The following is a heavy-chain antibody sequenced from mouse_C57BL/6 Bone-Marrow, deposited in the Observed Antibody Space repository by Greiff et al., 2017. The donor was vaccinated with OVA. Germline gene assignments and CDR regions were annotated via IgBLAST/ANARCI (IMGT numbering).Heavy chain of an antibody. CDR3: ADAYYSNF. Sequence: EVQGVESGGDLVKPGGSLKLSCAASGFTFSSYGMSWVRQTPDKRLEWVATISSGGSYTYYPDSVKGRFTISRDNAKNTLYLQMSSLKSEDTAMYYCADAYYSNFWGQGTSVTVSS. CDR2: ISSGGSYT. J-gene: IGHJ4*01. V-gene: IGHV5-6*01. D-gene: IGHD2-5*01. CDR1: GFTFSSYG.